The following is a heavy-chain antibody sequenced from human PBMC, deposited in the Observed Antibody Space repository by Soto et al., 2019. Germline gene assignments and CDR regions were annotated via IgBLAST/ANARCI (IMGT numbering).Heavy chain of an antibody. V-gene: IGHV4-59*01. Sequence: NPSETLSLTCTVSGGSISSYYWSWIRQPPGKGLEWIGYSYHSGSTNYNPSLKSRVTISVDRSKNQFSLKLSSVTAADTAVYYCARDXEYYDSSGYPRPYYFDYWGQGTLVTVSS. J-gene: IGHJ4*02. CDR2: SYHSGST. CDR3: ARDXEYYDSSGYPRPYYFDY. CDR1: GGSISSYY. D-gene: IGHD3-22*01.